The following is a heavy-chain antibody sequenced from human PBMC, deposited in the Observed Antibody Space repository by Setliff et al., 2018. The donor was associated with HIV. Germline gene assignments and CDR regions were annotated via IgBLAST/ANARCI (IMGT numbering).Heavy chain of an antibody. CDR3: ARHDSGGYYSLDY. D-gene: IGHD3-22*01. Sequence: SVKVSCKASRSTFNSHTINWVRQAPGQGLDWMGRIIPILGVANYAQRFQGKVTITADKSTSTAYMELTSLRSEDTAVYYCARHDSGGYYSLDYWGQGTLVTVSS. J-gene: IGHJ4*02. CDR2: IIPILGVA. V-gene: IGHV1-69*02. CDR1: RSTFNSHT.